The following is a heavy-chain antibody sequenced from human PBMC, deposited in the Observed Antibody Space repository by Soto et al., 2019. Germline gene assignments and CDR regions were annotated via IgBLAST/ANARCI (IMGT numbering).Heavy chain of an antibody. D-gene: IGHD1-26*01. CDR2: ISYDGRVK. CDR1: GFSFSNHG. Sequence: GGSLRLSCAASGFSFSNHGMHWVRQAPGKGLEWVAVISYDGRVKYYVDSVKGRFTISRDDSKNTLYLQMNSLRVDDTAVYYCARDFIVGAPDYFDYWGQGTLVTVSS. V-gene: IGHV3-30*19. CDR3: ARDFIVGAPDYFDY. J-gene: IGHJ4*02.